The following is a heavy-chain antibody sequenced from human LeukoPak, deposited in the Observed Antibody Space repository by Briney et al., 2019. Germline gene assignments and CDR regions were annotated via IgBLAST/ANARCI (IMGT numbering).Heavy chain of an antibody. J-gene: IGHJ5*02. CDR1: GGTFSSYA. Sequence: ASVKVSCKASGGTFSSYAISWVRQAPGQGLEWMGGIIPIFGTANYAQKFQGRVTITADESTSTAYMELSSLRSEDTAVYYCARSMVRRPNWFDPWGQGTLVTVSS. V-gene: IGHV1-69*13. CDR2: IIPIFGTA. CDR3: ARSMVRRPNWFDP. D-gene: IGHD3-10*01.